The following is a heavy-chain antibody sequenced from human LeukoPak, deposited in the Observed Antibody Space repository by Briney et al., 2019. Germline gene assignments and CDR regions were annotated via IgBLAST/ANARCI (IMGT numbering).Heavy chain of an antibody. CDR3: ARDVPAAMRSTLDS. CDR2: ISAYSGNT. V-gene: IGHV1-18*01. D-gene: IGHD2-2*01. CDR1: GYAFINYG. J-gene: IGHJ4*02. Sequence: ASVKVSCRASGYAFINYGLSWVRQAPRQGLEWMGWISAYSGNTVYAQRLQGRVTMTIDTSTSTAYMELRSLRSDDTAVYYCARDVPAAMRSTLDSWGQGTLVTVSS.